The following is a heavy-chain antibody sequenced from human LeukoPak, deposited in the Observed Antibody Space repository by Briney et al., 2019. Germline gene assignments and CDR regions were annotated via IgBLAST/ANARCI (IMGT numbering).Heavy chain of an antibody. CDR1: GFTFSSYS. J-gene: IGHJ4*02. Sequence: GGSLRLSCAASGFTFSSYSKNWVRQAPGKGLEWVSSISSSSSYIYYADSVKGRFTISRDNAKNSLYLQMNSLRAEDTAVYYCARALGEWENEYYFDYWGQGTLVTVSS. CDR3: ARALGEWENEYYFDY. D-gene: IGHD3-16*01. V-gene: IGHV3-21*01. CDR2: ISSSSSYI.